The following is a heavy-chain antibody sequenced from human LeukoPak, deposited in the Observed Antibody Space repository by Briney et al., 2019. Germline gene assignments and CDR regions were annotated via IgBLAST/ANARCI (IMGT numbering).Heavy chain of an antibody. CDR3: AREVPGWRLIGTQRQAYYYMDV. CDR1: GGSISNYY. J-gene: IGHJ6*03. V-gene: IGHV4-59*01. CDR2: IYSSGTT. D-gene: IGHD2-2*01. Sequence: PSETLSLTCTVSGGSISNYYWNWIRQPPGKGLEWIGFIYSSGTTNYNPSLKSRLSFSIDTSKNQFSLKLRSVTAADTAVYYCAREVPGWRLIGTQRQAYYYMDVWGKGTTVTISS.